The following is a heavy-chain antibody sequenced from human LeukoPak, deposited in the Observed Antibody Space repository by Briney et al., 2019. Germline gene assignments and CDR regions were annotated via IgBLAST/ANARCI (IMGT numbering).Heavy chain of an antibody. J-gene: IGHJ4*02. Sequence: GGSLRLSCAASGFTFSNAWMSWVRQAPGKGLEWVGRIKSKTDGGTTDYAAPVKGRFSISRDDSKNTLYLQMNSLKTEDTAVYYCTSHSSSWFTAYWGQGTLVTVSS. D-gene: IGHD6-13*01. CDR3: TSHSSSWFTAY. CDR1: GFTFSNAW. CDR2: IKSKTDGGTT. V-gene: IGHV3-15*01.